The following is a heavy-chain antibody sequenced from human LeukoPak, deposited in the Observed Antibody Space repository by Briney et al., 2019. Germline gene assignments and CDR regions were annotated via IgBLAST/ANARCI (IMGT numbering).Heavy chain of an antibody. CDR2: IFDSGST. CDR1: GGSISSGGYS. J-gene: IGHJ5*02. D-gene: IGHD3-10*01. CDR3: ARALVRDVNHIEWFDT. Sequence: SQTLSLTCAVSGGSISSGGYSWSWIRQPPGKGLEWIGYIFDSGSTYYSPSLKSRVSISVERSTNQFSLQLSSVTAADTAVYYCARALVRDVNHIEWFDTWGQGTLVTVSS. V-gene: IGHV4-30-2*01.